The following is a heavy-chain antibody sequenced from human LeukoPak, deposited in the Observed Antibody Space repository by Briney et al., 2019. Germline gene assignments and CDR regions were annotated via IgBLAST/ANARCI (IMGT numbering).Heavy chain of an antibody. J-gene: IGHJ4*02. CDR3: IKSSGDWH. CDR1: GFTFTNAW. Sequence: GGSLRPSCTTSGFTFTNAWMSWVRQAPGKGLEWVGRISTKADGGTTGYAAPVKGRFTTSRDDSKNTLYLQMNSLKTEDTAVYYCIKSSGDWHWGQGTLVTVSS. D-gene: IGHD2-21*02. CDR2: ISTKADGGTT. V-gene: IGHV3-15*01.